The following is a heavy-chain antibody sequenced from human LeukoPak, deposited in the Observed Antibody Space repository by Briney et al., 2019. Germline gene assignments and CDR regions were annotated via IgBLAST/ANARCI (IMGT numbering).Heavy chain of an antibody. D-gene: IGHD6-13*01. CDR2: ISYDGGKK. J-gene: IGHJ4*02. Sequence: PGGSLRLSCAASGFTFSSYAMHWVRQAPGKGLEWVAVISYDGGKKYYADSVKGRFTISRDNPKNTLYLQMNSLRAEDTAVYYCARERGSGYSSSWYYFDYWGQGTLVTVSS. V-gene: IGHV3-30*01. CDR1: GFTFSSYA. CDR3: ARERGSGYSSSWYYFDY.